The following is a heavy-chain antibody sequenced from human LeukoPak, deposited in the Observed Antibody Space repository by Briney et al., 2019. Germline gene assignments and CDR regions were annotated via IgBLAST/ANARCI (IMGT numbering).Heavy chain of an antibody. V-gene: IGHV1-2*02. CDR1: GDTFTGYY. CDR2: INPNSGGT. D-gene: IGHD6-13*01. Sequence: ASVTVSCKASGDTFTGYYIHWVRQAPGQGLEWMGWINPNSGGTNYAQKFQGRVTMTRDTTISTAYMELSSLRSDDTAVFYCAREATGGSLAYWGQGTLVTVSS. J-gene: IGHJ4*02. CDR3: AREATGGSLAY.